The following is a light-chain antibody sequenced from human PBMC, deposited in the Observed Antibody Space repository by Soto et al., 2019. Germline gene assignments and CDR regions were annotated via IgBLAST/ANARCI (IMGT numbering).Light chain of an antibody. CDR2: SAS. CDR1: QNIATY. Sequence: DIQLTQSPSSLSASVGDRVTITCRTSQNIATYLLWYQQKPGEAPKLLIYSASILQRGVPSRFSGSGSGTDFSLTISSLQPEDFATYYCQQSYSTLYTFGQGTKVEI. J-gene: IGKJ2*01. V-gene: IGKV1-39*01. CDR3: QQSYSTLYT.